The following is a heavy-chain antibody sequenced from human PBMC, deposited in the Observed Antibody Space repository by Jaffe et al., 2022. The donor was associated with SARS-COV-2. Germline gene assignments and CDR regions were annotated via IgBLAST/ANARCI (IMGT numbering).Heavy chain of an antibody. V-gene: IGHV1-2*06. CDR1: GYTFIVYQ. CDR2: IHPDNGAT. Sequence: QVQLVQSGAEVKNPGASVRVSCKASGYTFIVYQIHWVRQAPGQGFEWMGRIHPDNGATTYAQQFQGRVTLTLDTAITTVYMELTKLRSDDTAMYYCVRDLWSFQMDVWGQGTSVTVSS. J-gene: IGHJ6*02. D-gene: IGHD3-16*01. CDR3: VRDLWSFQMDV.